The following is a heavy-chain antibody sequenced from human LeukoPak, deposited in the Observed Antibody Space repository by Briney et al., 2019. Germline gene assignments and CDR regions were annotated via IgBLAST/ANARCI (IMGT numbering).Heavy chain of an antibody. CDR1: GFTLSNAW. Sequence: PGGSLRLSXAASGFTLSNAWMSWVRQAPGKGLEWVGRIKSKTDGGTTDYAASVKGRFTISRDDSKNTLYLQMNSLKTEDTAVYYCTTEAGYSSGPFDYWGQGTLVTVSS. CDR2: IKSKTDGGTT. D-gene: IGHD6-19*01. J-gene: IGHJ4*02. CDR3: TTEAGYSSGPFDY. V-gene: IGHV3-15*01.